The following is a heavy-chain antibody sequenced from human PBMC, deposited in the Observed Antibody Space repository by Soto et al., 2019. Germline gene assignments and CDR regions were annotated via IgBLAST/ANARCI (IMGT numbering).Heavy chain of an antibody. CDR3: ARGNVRGGCLDY. D-gene: IGHD3-10*01. Sequence: QVQLVQSGTEERKPGASVKVSCKALGYTFSTYAMHWVRRAPGQSREWMGWFNGGNGNIKYSQKFEGRVTITTDTAASTAYRELNMLRSEDTAVYYCARGNVRGGCLDYWGQGTLVSVSS. V-gene: IGHV1-3*05. CDR2: FNGGNGNI. J-gene: IGHJ4*02. CDR1: GYTFSTYA.